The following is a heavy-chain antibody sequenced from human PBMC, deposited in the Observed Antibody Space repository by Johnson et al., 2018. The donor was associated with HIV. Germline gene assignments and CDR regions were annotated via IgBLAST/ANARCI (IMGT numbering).Heavy chain of an antibody. D-gene: IGHD2-15*01. CDR3: ARARIGSGGGFDI. Sequence: QVLLVESGGGVVQPGRSLRLSCAASGFTFSSYDMHWVRQAPGKGLEWVALISYDGSNKYYADSVKGRFTISRDNSKNTLYLQMNSLRAEDTAVYYCARARIGSGGGFDIWGQGTMVTVSS. CDR2: ISYDGSNK. CDR1: GFTFSSYD. J-gene: IGHJ3*02. V-gene: IGHV3-30-3*01.